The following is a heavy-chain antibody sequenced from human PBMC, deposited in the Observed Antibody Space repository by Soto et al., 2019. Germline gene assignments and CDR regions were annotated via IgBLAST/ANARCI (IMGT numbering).Heavy chain of an antibody. CDR2: ISSSSSYT. D-gene: IGHD2-15*01. CDR3: AKTPPYGGISFDY. J-gene: IGHJ4*02. V-gene: IGHV3-11*03. Sequence: GGSLRLSCAASGFTFSDYYMSWIRQAPGKGLEWVPYISSSSSYTNYADSVKGRFTISRDNAKNSLYLQMNSLRAEDTAVYYCAKTPPYGGISFDYWGQGTLVTVSS. CDR1: GFTFSDYY.